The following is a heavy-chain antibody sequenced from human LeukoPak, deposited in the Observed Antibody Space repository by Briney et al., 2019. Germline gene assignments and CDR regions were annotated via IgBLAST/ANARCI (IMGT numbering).Heavy chain of an antibody. V-gene: IGHV3-48*01. CDR2: ISSSSSTI. CDR1: GFTFSSYS. Sequence: GGSLRLSCAASGFTFSSYSMNWVRQAPGKGLEWVSYISSSSSTIYYADSVKGRFTISRDNAKNSLYLQMNSLRAEDTAVYYCARDSITIFGSYFDYWGQGTLVTVSS. CDR3: ARDSITIFGSYFDY. J-gene: IGHJ4*02. D-gene: IGHD3-3*01.